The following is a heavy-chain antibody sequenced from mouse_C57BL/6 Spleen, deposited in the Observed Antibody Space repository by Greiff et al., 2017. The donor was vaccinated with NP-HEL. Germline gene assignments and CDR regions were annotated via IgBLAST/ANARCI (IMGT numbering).Heavy chain of an antibody. Sequence: EVQLQQSGAELVKPGASVKLSCTASGFNIKDYYMHWVKQRTEQGLVWIGRIDPEDGETKYAPKFQGKATITADTSSHTAYMQLSSLTSEDPAGYYLARVYYYGSSFDYWGQGTTLTVSS. J-gene: IGHJ2*01. D-gene: IGHD1-1*01. CDR1: GFNIKDYY. V-gene: IGHV14-2*01. CDR3: ARVYYYGSSFDY. CDR2: IDPEDGET.